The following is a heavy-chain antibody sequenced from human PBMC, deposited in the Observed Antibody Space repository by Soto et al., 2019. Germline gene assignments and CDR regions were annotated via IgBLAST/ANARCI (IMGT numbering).Heavy chain of an antibody. Sequence: SLRLSCAASGFTFSSCAMGWVRQAPGKGLEWVSDIIDSGSSKYYADSVKGRFTISRDNSKNTLYLQMNSLRAEDTVLYYCAKGVTYYDILTGLDYWGQGTLVTVSS. D-gene: IGHD3-9*01. CDR2: IIDSGSSK. V-gene: IGHV3-23*01. CDR3: AKGVTYYDILTGLDY. CDR1: GFTFSSCA. J-gene: IGHJ4*02.